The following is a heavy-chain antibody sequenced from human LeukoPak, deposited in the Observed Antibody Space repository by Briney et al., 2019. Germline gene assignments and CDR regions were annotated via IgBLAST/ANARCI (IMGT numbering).Heavy chain of an antibody. CDR3: ARSRAEKVPVWGSYRHHDAFDL. CDR2: IYPGDSDT. CDR1: GYSFPNYW. D-gene: IGHD3-16*02. V-gene: IGHV5-51*01. J-gene: IGHJ3*01. Sequence: GESLKISCKGSGYSFPNYWIGWVRQMPGKGLEWMGIIYPGDSDTTYKPSFQGHITVSADMSISTAYLRWSSLKASDTAMYYCARSRAEKVPVWGSYRHHDAFDLWGQGTRVTVSS.